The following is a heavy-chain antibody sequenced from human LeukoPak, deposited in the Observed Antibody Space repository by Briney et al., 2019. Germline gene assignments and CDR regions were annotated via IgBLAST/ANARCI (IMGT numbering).Heavy chain of an antibody. CDR2: IKQDGSQK. J-gene: IGHJ4*02. CDR1: GFTFSNHW. CDR3: ARDLYDVVVVAATDQDY. Sequence: GGSPRLSCAASGFTFSNHWMNWVRQAPGKGPEWVANIKQDGSQKNYVDSVKGRFAISRDNAKSSLYLQMNSLRAEDTAVYYCARDLYDVVVVAATDQDYWGQGTLVTVSS. D-gene: IGHD2-15*01. V-gene: IGHV3-7*01.